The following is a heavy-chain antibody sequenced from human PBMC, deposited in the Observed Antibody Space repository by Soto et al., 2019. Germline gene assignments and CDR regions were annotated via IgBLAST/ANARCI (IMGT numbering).Heavy chain of an antibody. V-gene: IGHV4-59*01. CDR2: VYYLGST. CDR1: GGSMSDFF. Sequence: SETLSLTCSVSGGSMSDFFWSWIRQPPERGLEWIGYVYYLGSTDYNPSLKSRVTISVDTSKRQFSLRLSSVTAADAAIYYCARDGYDGSGSPYPAYWGPGTQVTVSS. J-gene: IGHJ4*02. CDR3: ARDGYDGSGSPYPAY. D-gene: IGHD3-10*01.